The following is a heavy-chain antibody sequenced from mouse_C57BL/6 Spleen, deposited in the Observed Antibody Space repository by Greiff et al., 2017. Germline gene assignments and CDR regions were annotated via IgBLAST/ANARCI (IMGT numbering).Heavy chain of an antibody. CDR2: ISSGGDYI. CDR1: GFTFSSYA. J-gene: IGHJ1*03. CDR3: TREGDYYGSSYGYWYFDV. Sequence: EVKLMESGEGLVKPGGSLKLSCAASGFTFSSYAMSWVRQTPEKRLEWVAYISSGGDYIYYADTVKGRFTISRDNARNTLYLQMGSLKSEDTAMYYCTREGDYYGSSYGYWYFDVWGTGTTVTVSS. D-gene: IGHD1-1*01. V-gene: IGHV5-9-1*02.